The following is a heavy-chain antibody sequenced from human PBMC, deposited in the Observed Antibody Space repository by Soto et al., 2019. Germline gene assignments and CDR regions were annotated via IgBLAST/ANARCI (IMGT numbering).Heavy chain of an antibody. CDR1: GFTFSNYW. CDR2: IKQDGSES. J-gene: IGHJ4*02. Sequence: EVQLVESGGGLVQPGGSLRLSCAASGFTFSNYWMTWVRQAPGKGLEWVANIKQDGSESYYVDSVKGRCTISRDNGKNSLYLQMNSLRAEDTAVYDGERDGSCWYVDYWGQG. V-gene: IGHV3-7*05. D-gene: IGHD6-19*01. CDR3: ERDGSCWYVDY.